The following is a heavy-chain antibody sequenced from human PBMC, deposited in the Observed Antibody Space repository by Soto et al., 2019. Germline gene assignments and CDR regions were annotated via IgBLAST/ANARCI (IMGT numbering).Heavy chain of an antibody. CDR1: GGTFSSYA. D-gene: IGHD1-7*01. CDR3: ARDRTGTTHSNWFDP. CDR2: IIPIFGTA. V-gene: IGHV1-69*13. Sequence: GASVKVSCKASGGTFSSYAISWVRQAPGQGLEWMGGIIPIFGTANYAQKFQGRVTITADESTSTAYMELSSLRSEDTAVYYCARDRTGTTHSNWFDPWGQGTLVTVSS. J-gene: IGHJ5*02.